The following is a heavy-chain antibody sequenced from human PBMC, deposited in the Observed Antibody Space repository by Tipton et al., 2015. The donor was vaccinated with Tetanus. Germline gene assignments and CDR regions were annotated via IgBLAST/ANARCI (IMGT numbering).Heavy chain of an antibody. CDR1: GGSISNYY. D-gene: IGHD6-25*01. CDR2: IYYTGNT. J-gene: IGHJ6*02. Sequence: TLSLTCTVSGGSISNYYWSWIRQPPGKGLEWIGYIYYTGNTNYNPSLKSRVTISVDTSKSQFSLKLTSVTAADTAVYYCARMQRYGMDVWGQGTTVTVSS. CDR3: ARMQRYGMDV. V-gene: IGHV4-59*07.